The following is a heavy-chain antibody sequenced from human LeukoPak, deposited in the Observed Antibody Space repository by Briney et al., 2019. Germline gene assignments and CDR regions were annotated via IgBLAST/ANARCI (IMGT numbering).Heavy chain of an antibody. CDR1: GGSMRRDTEY. V-gene: IGHV4-39*01. CDR2: IYYSGNT. Sequence: PSETLSLACSVSGGSMRRDTEYWGWIRQPPGRGLEWIGNIYYSGNTYYNPSLKSRVTISVDTSKKQFSLKLTSVTATDTAVYYCATYYCGGDCYSGYFDYWGQGTPVTVSS. CDR3: ATYYCGGDCYSGYFDY. J-gene: IGHJ4*02. D-gene: IGHD2-21*02.